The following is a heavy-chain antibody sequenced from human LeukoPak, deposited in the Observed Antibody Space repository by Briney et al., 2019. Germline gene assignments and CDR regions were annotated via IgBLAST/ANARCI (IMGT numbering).Heavy chain of an antibody. CDR2: IYYSGSI. V-gene: IGHV4-39*07. CDR3: ARVDYGGNRDDY. J-gene: IGHJ4*02. Sequence: SETLSLTCTVSGGSISSSSYYWGWIRQPPGKGLEWIGSIYYSGSIYYNPSLKSRVTISVDTSKNQFSLKLSSVTAADTAVYYCARVDYGGNRDDYWGQGTLVTVSS. CDR1: GGSISSSSYY. D-gene: IGHD4-23*01.